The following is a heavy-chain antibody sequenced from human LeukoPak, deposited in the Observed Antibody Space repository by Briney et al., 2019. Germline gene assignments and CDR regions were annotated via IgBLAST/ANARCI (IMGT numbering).Heavy chain of an antibody. V-gene: IGHV1-69*04. Sequence: GSSVKVSCKASGGTVSSYAISWVRQAPGQGLEWMGRIIPILGIANYAQKFQGRVTITADKSTSTAYMELSSLRSEDTAVYYCARNLNSSSWPFRWGQGTMVTVSS. CDR1: GGTVSSYA. J-gene: IGHJ3*01. CDR2: IIPILGIA. CDR3: ARNLNSSSWPFR. D-gene: IGHD6-13*01.